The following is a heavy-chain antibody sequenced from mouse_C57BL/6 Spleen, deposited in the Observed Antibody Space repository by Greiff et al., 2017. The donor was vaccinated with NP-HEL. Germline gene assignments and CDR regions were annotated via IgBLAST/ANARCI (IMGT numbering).Heavy chain of an antibody. CDR2: INPSTGGT. CDR1: GYSFTGYY. J-gene: IGHJ2*01. V-gene: IGHV1-42*01. Sequence: EVQLQQSGPELVKPGASVKISCKASGYSFTGYYMNWVKQSPEKSLEWIGEINPSTGGTTYNQKFKAKATLTVDKSSSTAYMQLKSLTSEDSAVYYCARGDYGTPDYWGQGTTLTVSS. D-gene: IGHD1-1*01. CDR3: ARGDYGTPDY.